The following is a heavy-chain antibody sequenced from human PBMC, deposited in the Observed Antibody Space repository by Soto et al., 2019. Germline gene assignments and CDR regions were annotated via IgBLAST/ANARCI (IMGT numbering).Heavy chain of an antibody. D-gene: IGHD2-21*01. V-gene: IGHV1-8*01. J-gene: IGHJ5*02. CDR2: INPNTGNI. CDR1: EDTFTHYD. Sequence: QVELVQSGAEVKKPGASVRVSCQASEDTFTHYDLNWVRQATGQGLVWMGWINPNTGNIDYAHKFQGRVTMTRDTSTRTVYMELSSLRSDDTAVYYCVRRVASGHRSWFDPWGQGTLVTVSS. CDR3: VRRVASGHRSWFDP.